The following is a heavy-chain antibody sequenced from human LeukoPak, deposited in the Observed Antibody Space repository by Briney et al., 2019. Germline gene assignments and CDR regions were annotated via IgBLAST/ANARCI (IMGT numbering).Heavy chain of an antibody. J-gene: IGHJ5*02. CDR3: ARAPVAPVVPGNPVGLWFDP. D-gene: IGHD2-2*01. CDR2: FYHSGST. V-gene: IGHV4-30-2*01. CDR1: GGSISRGGYS. Sequence: SQTLSLTCAVSGGSISRGGYSWSWIRQPPGKGLEWIGYFYHSGSTYYNPSHKSRVTISVDRSKNQFSLKLSSVTAADTAVYYCARAPVAPVVPGNPVGLWFDPWGQGTLVTVSS.